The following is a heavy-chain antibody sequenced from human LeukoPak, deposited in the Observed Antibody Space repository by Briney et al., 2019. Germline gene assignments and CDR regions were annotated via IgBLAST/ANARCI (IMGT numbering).Heavy chain of an antibody. CDR1: GGTFSSYA. J-gene: IGHJ5*02. CDR3: ARESLGYCSGGSCYSGFDP. CDR2: IIPIFGTA. Sequence: GASVKVSCKASGGTFSSYAISWVRQAPGQGLEWMGGIIPIFGTANCAQKFQGRVTITADESTSTAYMELSSLRSEDTAEYYCARESLGYCSGGSCYSGFDPWGQGTLVTVSS. V-gene: IGHV1-69*13. D-gene: IGHD2-15*01.